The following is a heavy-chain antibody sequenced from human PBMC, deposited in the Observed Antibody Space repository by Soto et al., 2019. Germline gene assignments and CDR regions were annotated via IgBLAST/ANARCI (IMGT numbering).Heavy chain of an antibody. D-gene: IGHD2-2*01. J-gene: IGHJ6*02. CDR2: ISSSGSTI. V-gene: IGHV3-11*01. CDR1: GFTFSDYY. Sequence: GGSLRLSCAASGFTFSDYYMSWIRQAPGKGLEWVSYISSSGSTIYYADSVKGRFTISRDNAKNSLYLQMNSLRAEDTAVYYCARSQGSSTSLEIYYYYYYGMDVWGQGTTVTVSS. CDR3: ARSQGSSTSLEIYYYYYYGMDV.